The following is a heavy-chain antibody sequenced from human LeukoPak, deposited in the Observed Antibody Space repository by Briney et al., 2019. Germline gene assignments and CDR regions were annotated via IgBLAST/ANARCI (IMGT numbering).Heavy chain of an antibody. Sequence: GGSLRLSCAASGFTFSSYAMSWVRQPPGEGLEWVSAISGSGGSTYYADSVKGRFTISRDNSKNTLYLQMNSLRAEDTAVYYCAKGLGYCTNGVCPTPLDYWGQGTLVTVSS. D-gene: IGHD2-8*01. CDR2: ISGSGGST. CDR1: GFTFSSYA. V-gene: IGHV3-23*01. J-gene: IGHJ4*02. CDR3: AKGLGYCTNGVCPTPLDY.